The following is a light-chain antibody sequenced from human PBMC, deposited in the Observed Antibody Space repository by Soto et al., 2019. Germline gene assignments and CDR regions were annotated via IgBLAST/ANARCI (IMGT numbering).Light chain of an antibody. CDR3: QQSNNWPYT. Sequence: EFVLTQSPGTLSLSPGERVILSCRASQSVSDNLAWYQQKPGQAPRLLIYGASTRATTIPARFSGSGSGTEFTLTISSLQSEDFAVYYCQQSNNWPYTFGQGTRLDIK. CDR2: GAS. J-gene: IGKJ2*01. V-gene: IGKV3-15*01. CDR1: QSVSDN.